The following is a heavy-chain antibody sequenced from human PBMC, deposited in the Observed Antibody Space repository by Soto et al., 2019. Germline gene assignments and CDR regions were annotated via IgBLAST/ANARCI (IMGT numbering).Heavy chain of an antibody. CDR2: INHSGST. Sequence: SETLSLTCAVYGGSFSGYYWSWIRQPPGKGLEWIGEINHSGSTNYNPSLKSRVTISVDTSKNQFSLKLSSVTAADTAVYYCASLYYYYMDVWGKGTTVTVSS. CDR1: GGSFSGYY. CDR3: ASLYYYYMDV. J-gene: IGHJ6*03. V-gene: IGHV4-34*01.